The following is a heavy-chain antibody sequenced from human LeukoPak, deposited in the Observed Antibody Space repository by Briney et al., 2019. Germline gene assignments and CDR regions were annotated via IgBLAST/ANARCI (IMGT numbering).Heavy chain of an antibody. Sequence: SQTLSLTCTVSGGSISSSSYYWSWIRQTAGKGMEWIGRIYTTGSTNYNPSLKSRVTMSVDTSKNQSSLKLSSVTAADTAVYYCARDSSGYYYLFDDWGQGTLVTVSS. D-gene: IGHD3-22*01. J-gene: IGHJ4*02. CDR3: ARDSSGYYYLFDD. V-gene: IGHV4-61*02. CDR1: GGSISSSSYY. CDR2: IYTTGST.